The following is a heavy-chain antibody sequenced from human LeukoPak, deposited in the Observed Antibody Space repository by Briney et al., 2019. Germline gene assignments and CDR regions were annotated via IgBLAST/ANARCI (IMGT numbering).Heavy chain of an antibody. CDR2: ISGSGGST. V-gene: IGHV3-23*01. J-gene: IGHJ4*02. CDR3: AKDNYIVVVVAATGFDY. D-gene: IGHD2-15*01. CDR1: GFTFSSYA. Sequence: GGSLRLSCAASGFTFSSYAMSWVRQAPGKGLEWVSAISGSGGSTYYADSVKGRLTISRDNSKNALYLQMNSLRAEDTAVYYCAKDNYIVVVVAATGFDYWGQGTLVTVSS.